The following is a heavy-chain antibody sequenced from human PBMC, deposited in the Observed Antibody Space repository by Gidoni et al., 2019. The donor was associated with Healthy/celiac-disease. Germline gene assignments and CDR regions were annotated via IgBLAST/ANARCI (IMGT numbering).Heavy chain of an antibody. CDR1: GFTFSSYA. J-gene: IGHJ6*02. CDR3: AKSFSTLYNLYYYYYGMDV. V-gene: IGHV3-23*01. Sequence: EVQLLESGGGLVQPGGSLRLSCAASGFTFSSYAMSWVRQAPGKGLEWVSAISGSGGSTYCADSVKGRFTISRDNSKNTLYLQMNSLRAEDTAVYYCAKSFSTLYNLYYYYYGMDVWGQGTTVTVSS. D-gene: IGHD2-2*01. CDR2: ISGSGGST.